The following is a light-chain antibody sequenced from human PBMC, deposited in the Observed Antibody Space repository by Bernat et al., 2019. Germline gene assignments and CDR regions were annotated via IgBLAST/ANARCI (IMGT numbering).Light chain of an antibody. V-gene: IGLV1-40*01. CDR3: QSYDGSLSGYV. J-gene: IGLJ1*01. CDR1: SSNIGAGYD. Sequence: QSVLTQPPSVSGAPGQRVTISCTGSSSNIGAGYDVHWYQQLPGTAPKLLIYGNSNRPSGVPDRFSGSKSGTSASLAITGLQAEDEADYYCQSYDGSLSGYVFGTGTRVIVL. CDR2: GNS.